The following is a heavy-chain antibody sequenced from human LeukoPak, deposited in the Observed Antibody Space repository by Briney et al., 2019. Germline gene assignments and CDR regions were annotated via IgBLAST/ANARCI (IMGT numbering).Heavy chain of an antibody. CDR1: GFTFSSYW. D-gene: IGHD3-22*01. CDR3: ARGPNYYDSSGYLSI. CDR2: INTDGSST. V-gene: IGHV3-74*01. J-gene: IGHJ4*02. Sequence: GGSLRLSCAASGFTFSSYWMHWVRQAPGKGLVRVSRINTDGSSTSYADSVKGRFTISRDNAKNTLYLQMNSLRAEDTAVYYCARGPNYYDSSGYLSIWGQGTLVTVSS.